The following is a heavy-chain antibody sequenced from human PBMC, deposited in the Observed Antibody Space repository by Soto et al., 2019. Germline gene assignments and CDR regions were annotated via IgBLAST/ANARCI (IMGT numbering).Heavy chain of an antibody. J-gene: IGHJ5*02. V-gene: IGHV4-31*03. CDR3: ASSHKSGYNWFDP. Sequence: SETLSLTCTVSGGSISSGGYYWSWIRQHPGKGLEWIGYIYYSGSTYYNPSLKSRVTISVDTSKNQFSLKLSSVTAADTAVYYCASSHKSGYNWFDPWGQGTLVTVSS. D-gene: IGHD5-12*01. CDR2: IYYSGST. CDR1: GGSISSGGYY.